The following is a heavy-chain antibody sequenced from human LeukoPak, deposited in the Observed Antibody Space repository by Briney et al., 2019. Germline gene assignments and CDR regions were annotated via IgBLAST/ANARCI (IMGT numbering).Heavy chain of an antibody. CDR3: ARDSYSSSWPNWFDP. V-gene: IGHV4-39*07. CDR2: IYYSGST. D-gene: IGHD6-13*01. Sequence: SETLSLTCSVSGGSISSSSYYWDWIRQPPGKGLEWIGSIYYSGSTYYNPSLKSRVTISVDKSKNQFSLKLSSVTAADTAVYYCARDSYSSSWPNWFDPWGQGTLVTVSS. CDR1: GGSISSSSYY. J-gene: IGHJ5*02.